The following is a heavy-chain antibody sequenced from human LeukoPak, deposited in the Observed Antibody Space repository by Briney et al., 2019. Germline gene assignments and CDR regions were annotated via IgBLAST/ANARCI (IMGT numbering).Heavy chain of an antibody. CDR1: GGSISSYY. Sequence: SETLSLTCTVYGGSISSYYWSWIRQPPGKGLEWIGYIYYSGSTNYNPSLKSRVTISVDTSKNQFSLKLSSVTAADTAVYYCARVFSDYGYFDYWGQGTLVTVSS. CDR3: ARVFSDYGYFDY. CDR2: IYYSGST. V-gene: IGHV4-59*01. J-gene: IGHJ4*02. D-gene: IGHD4-17*01.